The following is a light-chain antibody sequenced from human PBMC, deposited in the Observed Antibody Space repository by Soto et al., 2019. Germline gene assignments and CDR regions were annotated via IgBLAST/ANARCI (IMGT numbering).Light chain of an antibody. V-gene: IGKV4-1*01. J-gene: IGKJ4*01. Sequence: DIVMTQSPDSLAVSLGERATINCKSSQSVLYSSNNKNYLAWYQQKPGQPPKLLIYWASTRESGVPARFSGSGSGTVFTRTISSLQAEDVAVYYCQQYYSTPLTFGGGTKVEIK. CDR3: QQYYSTPLT. CDR2: WAS. CDR1: QSVLYSSNNKNY.